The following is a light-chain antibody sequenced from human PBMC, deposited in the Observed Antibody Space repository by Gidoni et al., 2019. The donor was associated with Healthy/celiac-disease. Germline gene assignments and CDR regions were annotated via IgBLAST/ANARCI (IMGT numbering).Light chain of an antibody. J-gene: IGKJ2*01. CDR1: QDISNY. CDR3: QQYDNLPYT. V-gene: IGKV1-33*01. Sequence: DIQMTQSPSSLSASVGDRVTITCQASQDISNYVNWYQQKPGKAPKLLIYDASNLETGVPSRFSGSGSGTDFTFTIISLQPEDIATYYCQQYDNLPYTFGQGTKLE. CDR2: DAS.